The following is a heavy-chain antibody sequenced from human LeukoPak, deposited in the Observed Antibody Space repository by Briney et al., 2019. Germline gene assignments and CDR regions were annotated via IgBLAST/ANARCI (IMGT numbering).Heavy chain of an antibody. CDR3: ARYDWGLLDY. CDR1: VFTYRSHW. Sequence: SLRLFCASSVFTYRSHWMSWVRHASGKGLEGAAHRKHDGRETCSVDSVKGRFTISRDNAKNTMYLQMNSLRAEDTAVYYCARYDWGLLDYWGHETLVTVSS. V-gene: IGHV3-7*01. CDR2: RKHDGRET. J-gene: IGHJ4*01. D-gene: IGHD7-27*01.